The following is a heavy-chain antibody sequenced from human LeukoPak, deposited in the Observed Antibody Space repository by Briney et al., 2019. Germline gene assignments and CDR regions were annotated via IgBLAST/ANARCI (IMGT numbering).Heavy chain of an antibody. J-gene: IGHJ4*02. CDR2: IYYSGST. CDR3: ARDLGSHGPFDY. V-gene: IGHV4-39*07. Sequence: PSETLSLTCTVSGGSISSSSYYWGWIRQPPGKGLEWIGSIYYSGSTYYNPSLKSRVTISVDTSKNQFSLKLSSVTAADTAVYYCARDLGSHGPFDYWGQGTLVTVSS. D-gene: IGHD1-26*01. CDR1: GGSISSSSYY.